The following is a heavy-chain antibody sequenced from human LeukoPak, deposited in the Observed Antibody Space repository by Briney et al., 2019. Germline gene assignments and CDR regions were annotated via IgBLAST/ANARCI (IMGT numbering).Heavy chain of an antibody. CDR1: GYTFTGYY. CDR3: ASLYYYDSSGYYRDGAFDI. CDR2: INPNSGGT. V-gene: IGHV1-2*02. Sequence: ASVKVSCKASGYTFTGYYMHWVRQAPGQGLEWMGWINPNSGGTNYAQKFQGRVTMTRDTSISTAYMELSRLRSDDTAVYYCASLYYYDSSGYYRDGAFDIWGQGTMVTVSS. J-gene: IGHJ3*02. D-gene: IGHD3-22*01.